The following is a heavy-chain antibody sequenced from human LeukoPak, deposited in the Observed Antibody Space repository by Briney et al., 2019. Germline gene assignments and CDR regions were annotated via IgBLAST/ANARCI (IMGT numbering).Heavy chain of an antibody. D-gene: IGHD6-19*01. CDR2: IRSSGTT. J-gene: IGHJ4*02. Sequence: GGSLRLSCAASGFTVSRNYMSWVRQVPGKGLEWVSVIRSSGTTDYTDSVKGRFTISRDSSKNTLYLQMNSLRAEDTAVYYCTSRYTSGWYNFWGQGTLVTVSS. CDR1: GFTVSRNY. CDR3: TSRYTSGWYNF. V-gene: IGHV3-53*01.